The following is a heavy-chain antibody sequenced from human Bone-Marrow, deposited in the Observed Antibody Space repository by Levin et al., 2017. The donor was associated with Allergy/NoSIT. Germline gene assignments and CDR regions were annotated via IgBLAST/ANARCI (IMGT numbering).Heavy chain of an antibody. V-gene: IGHV3-48*03. CDR3: ARQVSNHYSDPGYYFDY. D-gene: IGHD3-9*01. CDR2: INLRGSTM. J-gene: IGHJ4*02. CDR1: GFTFTNFE. Sequence: GGSLRLSCEASGFTFTNFEMNWVRQAPGRGLEWISYINLRGSTMYYADSVRGRFTISRDNSKDSVFLRMDSLTAEDTGVYYCARQVSNHYSDPGYYFDYWGQGTVVTVSA.